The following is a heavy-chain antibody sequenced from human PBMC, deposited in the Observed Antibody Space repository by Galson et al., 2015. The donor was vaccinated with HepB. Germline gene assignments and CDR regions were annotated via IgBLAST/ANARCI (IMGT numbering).Heavy chain of an antibody. Sequence: SVKVSCKGSGYTFTAYYLHWVRLAPGQGLEWMGRINSNTGDTDYAQNFQGRVTMTRDTSIKTAYMDLSSLRSDDTAVYYCVRDMYYASGSYIDFWGREPWSPSPQ. J-gene: IGHJ4*02. V-gene: IGHV1-2*06. CDR3: VRDMYYASGSYIDF. CDR1: GYTFTAYY. CDR2: INSNTGDT. D-gene: IGHD3-10*01.